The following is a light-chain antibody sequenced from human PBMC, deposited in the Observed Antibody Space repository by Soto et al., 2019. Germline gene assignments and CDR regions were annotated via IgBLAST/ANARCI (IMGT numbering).Light chain of an antibody. J-gene: IGLJ1*01. CDR3: TSNPTMRLYV. CDR1: SRHVCAYEN. V-gene: IGLV2-14*03. CDR2: DVS. Sequence: SLLTQPSSVSGSPVPSITISCTGTSRHVCAYENVPCDQQHPGKAPKLLSYDVSNRPSGVTTRFSLSKSGNTASLTISGLLAEDEGDYYCTSNPTMRLYVVRSGTTVTVL.